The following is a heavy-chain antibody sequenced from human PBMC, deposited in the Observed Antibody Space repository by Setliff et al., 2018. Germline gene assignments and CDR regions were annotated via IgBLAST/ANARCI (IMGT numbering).Heavy chain of an antibody. CDR1: GFTFSSYW. CDR3: AAGGYYYVWDY. J-gene: IGHJ4*02. V-gene: IGHV3-74*01. Sequence: GGSLRLSCAASGFTFSSYWMHWVRQAPGKGLVWVSRINTDGSTTNYADSVKGRFTISRDNAKNTLYLQMNSLRAEDTAVYYCAAGGYYYVWDYWGQGTLVTVSS. D-gene: IGHD3-22*01. CDR2: INTDGSTT.